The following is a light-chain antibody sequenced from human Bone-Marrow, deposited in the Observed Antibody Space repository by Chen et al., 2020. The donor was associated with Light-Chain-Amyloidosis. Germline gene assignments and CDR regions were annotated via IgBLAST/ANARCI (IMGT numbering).Light chain of an antibody. Sequence: SYVLTQPSSVSVAPGQTATIACGGNNIGSTSVHWYQQTPGQAPLVVVYDDSDRPSGIPERLSGSNSGNTATLTISRVEAGDEADYYCQVWDRGSDRPVFGGGTKLTVL. V-gene: IGLV3-21*02. CDR3: QVWDRGSDRPV. CDR2: DDS. CDR1: NIGSTS. J-gene: IGLJ3*02.